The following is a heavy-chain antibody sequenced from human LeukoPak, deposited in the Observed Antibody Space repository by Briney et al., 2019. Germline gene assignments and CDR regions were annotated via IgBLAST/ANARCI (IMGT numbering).Heavy chain of an antibody. CDR1: GYSISSGYY. V-gene: IGHV4-61*01. CDR3: ARDPRGPTGYDSSGRDSFDY. D-gene: IGHD3-22*01. J-gene: IGHJ4*02. Sequence: SETLSLTCTVSGYSISSGYYWGWIRQPPGKGLEWIGYIYYTGNTNYNPSLKSRVTISVDTSKNQFSLKLSSVTAADTAVYYCARDPRGPTGYDSSGRDSFDYWGQGTPVTVSS. CDR2: IYYTGNT.